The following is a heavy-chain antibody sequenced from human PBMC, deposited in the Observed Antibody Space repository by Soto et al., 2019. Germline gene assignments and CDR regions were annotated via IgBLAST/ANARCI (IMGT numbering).Heavy chain of an antibody. D-gene: IGHD3-3*01. V-gene: IGHV1-69*13. CDR1: GGTFSSYA. CDR3: ARVAIFGVVAVYYYGMDV. Sequence: SVKVSCKASGGTFSSYAISWVRQAPGQGLEWMGGIIPIFGTANYAQKFQGRVTITADESTSTAYMELSSLRSEDTAVYYCARVAIFGVVAVYYYGMDVWGQGTTVTVSS. CDR2: IIPIFGTA. J-gene: IGHJ6*02.